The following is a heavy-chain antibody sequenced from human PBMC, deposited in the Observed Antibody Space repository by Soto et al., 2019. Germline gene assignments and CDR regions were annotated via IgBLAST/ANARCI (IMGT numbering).Heavy chain of an antibody. V-gene: IGHV3-23*01. CDR2: ISGSGGST. CDR3: AKVHYYDGSGSYHYYGMDV. J-gene: IGHJ6*02. Sequence: PGGSLRLSCAASGFPFINYAMSWVRQAPGKGLEWVSAISGSGGSTYYADSVNGRFTISRDNTKNTLYLQMNSLRADDTAVYYCAKVHYYDGSGSYHYYGMDVWGQGTTVTVSS. D-gene: IGHD3-22*01. CDR1: GFPFINYA.